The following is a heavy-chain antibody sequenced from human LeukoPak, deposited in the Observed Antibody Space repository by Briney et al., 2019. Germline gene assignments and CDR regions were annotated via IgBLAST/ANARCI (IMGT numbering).Heavy chain of an antibody. CDR2: ISAYNGNT. CDR1: GYTFTSYG. J-gene: IGHJ6*03. Sequence: ASVKVSCKASGYTFTSYGISWVRQAPGQGLEWMGWISAYNGNTNYAQKLQGRVTMTTDTSTSTAYMELRSLRSDDTAVYYCATAPSYSSSWYGTYYYYYMDVWGKGTTVTVSS. V-gene: IGHV1-18*01. CDR3: ATAPSYSSSWYGTYYYYYMDV. D-gene: IGHD6-13*01.